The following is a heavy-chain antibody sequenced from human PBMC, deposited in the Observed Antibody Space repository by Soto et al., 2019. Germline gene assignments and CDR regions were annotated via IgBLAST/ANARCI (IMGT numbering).Heavy chain of an antibody. CDR3: ARGGGSTVSGLDV. D-gene: IGHD4-17*01. J-gene: IGHJ6*02. CDR2: IATYSGNI. Sequence: ASVKVSCKTSGYTFTSSDITWVRQAPGQGLEWMGWIATYSGNINYAQNLQGRVTVTTDTSTSTAYMELRSLRSDDTAVYFCARGGGSTVSGLDVWGQGTTVTVSS. CDR1: GYTFTSSD. V-gene: IGHV1-18*01.